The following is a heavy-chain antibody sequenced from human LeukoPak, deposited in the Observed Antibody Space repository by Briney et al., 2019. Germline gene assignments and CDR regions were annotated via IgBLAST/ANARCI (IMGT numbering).Heavy chain of an antibody. D-gene: IGHD3-10*01. CDR2: INPNSGGT. CDR1: GYTFTDYY. CDR3: ARDRYGSGSYLDY. Sequence: ASVTVSCKASGYTFTDYYMHWVRQAPAQGLEWMVWINPNSGGTNYAQKVQGRVTMTRDRSISTAYMQLSRLRSDDTAVYYCARDRYGSGSYLDYWGQGTLVTVSS. V-gene: IGHV1-2*02. J-gene: IGHJ4*02.